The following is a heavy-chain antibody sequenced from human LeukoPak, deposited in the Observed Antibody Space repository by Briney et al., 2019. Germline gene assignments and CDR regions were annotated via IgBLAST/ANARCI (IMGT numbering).Heavy chain of an antibody. CDR2: INAGNGNT. D-gene: IGHD6-19*01. CDR3: ARDPNLLYSSGWPAYYFDY. Sequence: ASVKASCKASGYTFTSYAMHWVRQAPGQRLEWMGWINAGNGNTKYSQKFQGRVTITRDTSASTAYMELSSLRSEDTAVYYCARDPNLLYSSGWPAYYFDYWGQGTLVTVSS. CDR1: GYTFTSYA. V-gene: IGHV1-3*01. J-gene: IGHJ4*02.